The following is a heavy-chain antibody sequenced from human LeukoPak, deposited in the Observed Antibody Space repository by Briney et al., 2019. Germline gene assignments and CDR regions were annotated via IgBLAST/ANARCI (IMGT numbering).Heavy chain of an antibody. Sequence: GGSLRLSCAASGFTFSSYGMHWVRQAPGKGLEWVAFIRYDGSNKYYADSVKGRFTISRDNSKNTLYLQMNSLRAEDTAVYYCAKDGWRGCSGGSCYPPFDYWGQGTLVTVSS. CDR2: IRYDGSNK. V-gene: IGHV3-30*02. D-gene: IGHD2-15*01. J-gene: IGHJ4*02. CDR1: GFTFSSYG. CDR3: AKDGWRGCSGGSCYPPFDY.